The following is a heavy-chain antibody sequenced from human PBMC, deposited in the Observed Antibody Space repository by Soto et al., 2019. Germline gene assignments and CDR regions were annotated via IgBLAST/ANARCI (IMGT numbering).Heavy chain of an antibody. CDR3: ARCIKEDYNSLQPNWFDP. CDR2: IYYSGST. J-gene: IGHJ5*02. V-gene: IGHV4-30-4*01. D-gene: IGHD1-1*01. Sequence: SETLSLTCTVSGGSISSGDYYWSWIRQPPGKGLEWIGYIYYSGSTYYNPSLKSRVTISVDTSKNQFSLKLSSVTAADTAEYYCARCIKEDYNSLQPNWFDPWGQGTLVTVSS. CDR1: GGSISSGDYY.